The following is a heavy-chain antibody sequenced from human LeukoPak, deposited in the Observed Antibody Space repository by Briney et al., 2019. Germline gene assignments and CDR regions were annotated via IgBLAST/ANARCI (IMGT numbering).Heavy chain of an antibody. CDR1: EFTFSDHY. D-gene: IGHD3-9*01. CDR2: TRNKANSYTT. Sequence: PGGSLRLSCTATEFTFSDHYMDWVRQAPGKGLEWIGRTRNKANSYTTEYAASVKGRFTISRDDSKNSLYLQMNSLKTEDTAVYYCARWDSAVTGYYWGQGTLVTVSS. V-gene: IGHV3-72*01. J-gene: IGHJ4*02. CDR3: ARWDSAVTGYY.